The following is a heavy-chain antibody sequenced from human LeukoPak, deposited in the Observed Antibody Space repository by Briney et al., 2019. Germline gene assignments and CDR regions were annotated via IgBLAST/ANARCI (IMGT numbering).Heavy chain of an antibody. V-gene: IGHV3-23*01. J-gene: IGHJ4*02. D-gene: IGHD2-15*01. CDR1: GFTFSTYG. CDR3: AKQLGYCSDGSCYFPY. Sequence: GRSLRLSCAASGFTFSTYGMHWVRQAPGKGLEWVSAISNNGGYTYYADSVQGRFTISRDNSKSTLCLQMNSLRAEDTAVYYCAKQLGYCSDGSCYFPYWGQGTLVTVSS. CDR2: ISNNGGYT.